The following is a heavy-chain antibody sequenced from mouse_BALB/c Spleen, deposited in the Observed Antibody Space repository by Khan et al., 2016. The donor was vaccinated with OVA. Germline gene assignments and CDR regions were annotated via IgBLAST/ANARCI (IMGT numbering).Heavy chain of an antibody. CDR2: INPRTGYT. CDR3: ARRSLRGDFDY. D-gene: IGHD1-1*01. Sequence: QVRLQQSGAELKKPGASVKMSCKASGYTFINYWILWVKQRPGQGLAGIGYINPRTGYTKYNQNFKDKATLYADNSSSTAYMQLSRLTSEDTAVYYCARRSLRGDFDYWGQGTTLTVSS. CDR1: GYTFINYW. V-gene: IGHV1-7*01. J-gene: IGHJ2*01.